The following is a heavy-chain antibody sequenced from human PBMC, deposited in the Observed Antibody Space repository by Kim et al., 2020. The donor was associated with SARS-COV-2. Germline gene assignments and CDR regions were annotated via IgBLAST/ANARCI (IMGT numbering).Heavy chain of an antibody. J-gene: IGHJ5*02. CDR1: GYTFTSYA. CDR3: ARVMTMVRGVISWFDP. Sequence: ASVKVSCKASGYTFTSYAMHWVRQAPGQRLEWMGWINAGNGNTKYSQKFQGRVTITRDTSASTAYMELSSLRSEDTAVYYCARVMTMVRGVISWFDPWGQGTLVTVSS. D-gene: IGHD3-10*01. CDR2: INAGNGNT. V-gene: IGHV1-3*01.